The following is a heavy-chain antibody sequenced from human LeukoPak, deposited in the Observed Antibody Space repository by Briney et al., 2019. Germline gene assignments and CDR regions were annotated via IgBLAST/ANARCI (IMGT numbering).Heavy chain of an antibody. CDR1: GSTFTSYW. Sequence: GGSLRLSCAASGSTFTSYWMHWVRQIPGKGLVWVSRIKYDGSSTTYADSVTGRFTISRDNAKNTLYLQMNSLRAEDTAVYYCARDCDTSGNYYGWFDPWGQGALVIVSS. J-gene: IGHJ5*02. CDR2: IKYDGSST. D-gene: IGHD3-22*01. CDR3: ARDCDTSGNYYGWFDP. V-gene: IGHV3-74*01.